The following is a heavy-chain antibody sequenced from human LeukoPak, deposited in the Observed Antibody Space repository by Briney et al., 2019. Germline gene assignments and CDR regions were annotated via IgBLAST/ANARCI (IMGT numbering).Heavy chain of an antibody. CDR2: ISGGGGST. V-gene: IGHV3-23*01. CDR3: AKTFTFGRDAFHI. D-gene: IGHD3-10*01. J-gene: IGHJ3*02. Sequence: GGSLRLSCAASGFTFSSYGMSWVRQAPGKGLEWVSAISGGGGSTYYADSVKGRFTISRDNSKNTLYLQLNSLRAEDTAVYYCAKTFTFGRDAFHIWGQGTMLTVSS. CDR1: GFTFSSYG.